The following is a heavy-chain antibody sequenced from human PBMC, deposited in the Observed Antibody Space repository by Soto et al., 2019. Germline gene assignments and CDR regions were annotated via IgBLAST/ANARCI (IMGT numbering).Heavy chain of an antibody. Sequence: SAKVSCKASGCTLSSYAIILVRQAPGQGLEWVGGIIPIFGTANYAQKFQGRVTITADESTSTAYMELSSLRYEDTAVYYCARDYLVTVTTTTNNWFDPWGQGTLVTVSS. J-gene: IGHJ5*02. CDR3: ARDYLVTVTTTTNNWFDP. V-gene: IGHV1-69*13. D-gene: IGHD4-17*01. CDR2: IIPIFGTA. CDR1: GCTLSSYA.